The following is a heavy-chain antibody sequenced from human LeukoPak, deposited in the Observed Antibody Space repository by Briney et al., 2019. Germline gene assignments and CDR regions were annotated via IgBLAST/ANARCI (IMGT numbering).Heavy chain of an antibody. J-gene: IGHJ4*02. CDR2: ISSGSSSI. CDR3: ARGLGGLDY. V-gene: IGHV3-48*02. CDR1: GFTFSDYY. D-gene: IGHD3-16*01. Sequence: TGGSLRLSCAVSGFTFSDYYMNWVRQAPGKGLEWVSYISSGSSSIYYADSVKGRFTISRDNAKNSLYLQMNSLRDEDTAVYYCARGLGGLDYWGQGTLVTVSS.